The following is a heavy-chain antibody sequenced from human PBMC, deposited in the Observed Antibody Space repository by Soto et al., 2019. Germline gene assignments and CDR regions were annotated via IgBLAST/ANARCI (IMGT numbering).Heavy chain of an antibody. CDR2: VNSDGSST. CDR3: AKAGDWNYVYDF. J-gene: IGHJ4*02. D-gene: IGHD1-7*01. V-gene: IGHV3-74*01. Sequence: GGSLRLSCAASGFTFAHYRIHWVRQAPGKGLVWVSRVNSDGSSTNYADAVKGRFTISRDNSKNMAYLQMNNLTVEDTGVYYCAKAGDWNYVYDFWGQGTLVTVSS. CDR1: GFTFAHYR.